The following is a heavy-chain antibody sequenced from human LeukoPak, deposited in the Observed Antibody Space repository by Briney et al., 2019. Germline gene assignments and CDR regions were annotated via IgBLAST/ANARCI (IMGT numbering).Heavy chain of an antibody. CDR1: GFTFSSYA. V-gene: IGHV3-33*08. CDR2: IWYDGSNK. CDR3: ARDFAFRGRYSYGYSYFDY. D-gene: IGHD5-18*01. J-gene: IGHJ4*02. Sequence: GGSLRLSCAASGFTFSSYAMHWVRQAPGKGLEWVAVIWYDGSNKYYADSVKGRFTISRDNSKNTLYLQMNSLRAEDTAVYYCARDFAFRGRYSYGYSYFDYWGQGTLVTVSS.